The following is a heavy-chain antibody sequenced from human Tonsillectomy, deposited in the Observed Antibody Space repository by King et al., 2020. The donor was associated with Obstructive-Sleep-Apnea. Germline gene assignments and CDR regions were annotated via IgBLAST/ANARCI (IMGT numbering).Heavy chain of an antibody. Sequence: QLQESGPGLVKPSETLSLTCTVSGYSISSGYYWGWIRQPPGKGLEWIGSIYHSGSTYYNPSLKSRVTISVDTSKNQFSLKLSSVTAADTAVYYCARSQLGRVVGKYQLLGGYFDYWGQGTLVTVSS. D-gene: IGHD2-2*01. CDR3: ARSQLGRVVGKYQLLGGYFDY. J-gene: IGHJ4*02. V-gene: IGHV4-38-2*02. CDR2: IYHSGST. CDR1: GYSISSGYY.